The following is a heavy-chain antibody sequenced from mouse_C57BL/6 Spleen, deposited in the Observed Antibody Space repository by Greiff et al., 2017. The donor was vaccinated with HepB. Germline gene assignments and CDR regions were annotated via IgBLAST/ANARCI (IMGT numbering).Heavy chain of an antibody. V-gene: IGHV1-82*01. D-gene: IGHD1-1*01. J-gene: IGHJ4*01. Sequence: QVQLQQSGPELVKPGASVKISCKASGYAFSSSWMNWVKQRPGKGLEWIGRIYPGDGDTNYNGKFKGKATLTADKSSSTAYMQLSSLTSEDSAVYFCAIYGSTGRDYAMDYWGQGTSVTVSS. CDR1: GYAFSSSW. CDR3: AIYGSTGRDYAMDY. CDR2: IYPGDGDT.